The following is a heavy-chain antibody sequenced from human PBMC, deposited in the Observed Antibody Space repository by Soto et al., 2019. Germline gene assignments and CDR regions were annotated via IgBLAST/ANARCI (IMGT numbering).Heavy chain of an antibody. CDR1: GYTFTIYG. V-gene: IGHV1-18*01. Sequence: ASVKVSCKASGYTFTIYGISWVRQAPGQGLEWMGWISAYNGNTNYAQKLQGRVTMTTDTSTSTAYMELRSLRSDDTAVYYCARTYLGYCSGGSCRYFDYCGQGTLVTVSS. CDR3: ARTYLGYCSGGSCRYFDY. D-gene: IGHD2-15*01. CDR2: ISAYNGNT. J-gene: IGHJ4*02.